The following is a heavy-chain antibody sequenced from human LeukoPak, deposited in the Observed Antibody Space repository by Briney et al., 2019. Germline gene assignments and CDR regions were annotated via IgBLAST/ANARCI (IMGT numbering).Heavy chain of an antibody. CDR3: GHSGSQRRGFDP. CDR1: GFTFTTYG. CDR2: ISGSGGST. D-gene: IGHD1-26*01. V-gene: IGHV3-23*01. Sequence: GGSLRLSCAASGFTFTTYGMTWVRQAPGKGLEWVSAISGSGGSTYYADSVKGRFTISRDNSKNTLYLQMNSLRAEDTAVYYCGHSGSQRRGFDPWGQGTLVTVSS. J-gene: IGHJ5*02.